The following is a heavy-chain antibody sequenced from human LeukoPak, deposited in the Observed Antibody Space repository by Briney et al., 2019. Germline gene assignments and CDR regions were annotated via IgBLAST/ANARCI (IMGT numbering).Heavy chain of an antibody. CDR2: IYYSGST. D-gene: IGHD6-13*01. J-gene: IGHJ4*02. CDR1: GGSISSSSYY. V-gene: IGHV4-39*01. Sequence: SETLSLTCTVSGGSISSSSYYWGWIRQPPGKGLEWIGSIYYSGSTYYNPSLKSRVTISVDTSKNQCSLKLSSVTAADTAVYYCARVDRTQQLAGYWGQGTLVTVSS. CDR3: ARVDRTQQLAGY.